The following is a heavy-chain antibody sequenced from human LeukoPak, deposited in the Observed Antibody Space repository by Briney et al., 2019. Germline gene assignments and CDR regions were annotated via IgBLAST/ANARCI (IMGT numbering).Heavy chain of an antibody. D-gene: IGHD3-10*01. CDR3: ARHAPSRVRGVFIGY. CDR1: DGSISSYY. Sequence: SETLSLTCTVSDGSISSYYWSWLRQHPGKGLEWIGYIHYSGSAYYTPSLRSRVTISVDTSKNQFSLKLSSVTAADTAVYYCARHAPSRVRGVFIGYWGQGTLVTVSS. J-gene: IGHJ4*02. V-gene: IGHV4-59*08. CDR2: IHYSGSA.